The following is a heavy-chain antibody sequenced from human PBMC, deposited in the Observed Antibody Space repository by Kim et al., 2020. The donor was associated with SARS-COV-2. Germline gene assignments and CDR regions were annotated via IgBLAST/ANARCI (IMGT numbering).Heavy chain of an antibody. Sequence: GGSLRLSCAASGFTFSGSAIHWVRQASGKGPEWVGRIRSKANSYGTVYAASVRGRFAISRDDSKSPTYLQMDSLKTEDTAVYFCTTCGRAYPCSSDYWGQGTLVTVSS. V-gene: IGHV3-73*01. CDR2: IRSKANSYGT. CDR3: TTCGRAYPCSSDY. J-gene: IGHJ4*02. CDR1: GFTFSGSA. D-gene: IGHD2-21*01.